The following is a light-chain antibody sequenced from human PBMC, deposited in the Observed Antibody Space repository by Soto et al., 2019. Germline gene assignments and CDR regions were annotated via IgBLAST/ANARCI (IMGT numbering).Light chain of an antibody. J-gene: IGKJ2*01. CDR3: QQYSKWPPRYT. CDR1: QSVDIN. Sequence: EIVMTQSPVTLSASPGERVTLSCRASQSVDINLAWYQQKPGQAPRLLIYEASTRASDIPARFSGSGSGTDFTLTISSLQSEDFAMYFCQQYSKWPPRYTFGQGTKVEIK. V-gene: IGKV3-15*01. CDR2: EAS.